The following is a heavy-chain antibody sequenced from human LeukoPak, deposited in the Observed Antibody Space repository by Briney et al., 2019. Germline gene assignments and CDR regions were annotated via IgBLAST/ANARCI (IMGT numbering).Heavy chain of an antibody. J-gene: IGHJ4*02. CDR3: ARDRGATASFDY. CDR2: INAGNGNT. V-gene: IGHV1-3*01. CDR1: GYTFTSYA. D-gene: IGHD1-26*01. Sequence: ASVKVSCKASGYTFTSYAMHWVRQAPGQRLEWMGWINAGNGNTKYSQKFQGRVTITRDTSASTAYMELSSLRSEDTAVYYCARDRGATASFDYWGQGTLVTVSS.